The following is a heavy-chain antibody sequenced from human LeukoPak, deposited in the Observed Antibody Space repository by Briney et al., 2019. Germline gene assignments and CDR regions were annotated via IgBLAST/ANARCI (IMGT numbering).Heavy chain of an antibody. CDR2: FYHSGST. CDR3: ARDEQQLISSHAFDI. Sequence: PSETLSLTCTVSGGSISSDGYYWGWIRQPPGKGLEWIGYFYHSGSTYYNPSLKSRVTISMDRSKNQFSLKLTSVTAADTAVYYCARDEQQLISSHAFDIWGQGTMVTVPS. J-gene: IGHJ3*02. D-gene: IGHD6-13*01. V-gene: IGHV4-30-2*01. CDR1: GGSISSDGYY.